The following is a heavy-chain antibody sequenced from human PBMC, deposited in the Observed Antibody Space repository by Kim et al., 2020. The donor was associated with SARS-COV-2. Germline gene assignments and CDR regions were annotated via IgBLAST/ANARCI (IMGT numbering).Heavy chain of an antibody. V-gene: IGHV1-3*01. J-gene: IGHJ4*02. CDR1: GYTFTSYA. CDR3: ARNEDY. Sequence: ASVKVSCKASGYTFTSYAFHWVRQAPGQGLEWMGWIDADNGNTKYSQKFQGRFTITRDTSASTAYMELSSLRSEDTAVYYCARNEDYWGQGTLVTVSS. CDR2: IDADNGNT.